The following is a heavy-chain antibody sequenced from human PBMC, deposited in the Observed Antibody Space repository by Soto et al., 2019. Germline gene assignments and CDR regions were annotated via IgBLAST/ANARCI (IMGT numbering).Heavy chain of an antibody. Sequence: PGGSLRLSCAASGFTFSSYAMSWVRQAPGKGLEWVSAISGSGISTFYADSVKGRFTISRDNSKNTLYLQMNSLRAEDTAVYYCAKVFGSGWYNDYFDYWGQGTLVTVSS. D-gene: IGHD6-19*01. V-gene: IGHV3-23*01. CDR2: ISGSGIST. J-gene: IGHJ4*02. CDR1: GFTFSSYA. CDR3: AKVFGSGWYNDYFDY.